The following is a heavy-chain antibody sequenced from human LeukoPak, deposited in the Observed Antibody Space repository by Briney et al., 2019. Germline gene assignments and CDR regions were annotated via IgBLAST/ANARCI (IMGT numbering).Heavy chain of an antibody. CDR3: ARDGMGGIKAFDI. V-gene: IGHV3-7*05. Sequence: PGGSLRLSCAASGFTFRRYWMSWVRQAPGRGLEWVANIKHDGSQKYYVDSVKGRITISRDNAKNSVYLQMTSLRAEDTAVYYCARDGMGGIKAFDIWGQGTMVTVSS. D-gene: IGHD3-10*01. J-gene: IGHJ3*02. CDR2: IKHDGSQK. CDR1: GFTFRRYW.